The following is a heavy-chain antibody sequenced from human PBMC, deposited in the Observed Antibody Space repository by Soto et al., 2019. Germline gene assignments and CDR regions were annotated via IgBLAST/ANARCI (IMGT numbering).Heavy chain of an antibody. J-gene: IGHJ5*02. D-gene: IGHD3-22*01. Sequence: QVQLVQSGAEVKKPGGTLKVSCKASGYSFTRYDINWVRQATGQGLEWMGWMDPNSGNTDSAPKFQGRLTMTRNTSISTAYMELSSLRSEDTAVYYCATWIVAQRFDPWGQGTLVTVSS. CDR3: ATWIVAQRFDP. V-gene: IGHV1-8*01. CDR1: GYSFTRYD. CDR2: MDPNSGNT.